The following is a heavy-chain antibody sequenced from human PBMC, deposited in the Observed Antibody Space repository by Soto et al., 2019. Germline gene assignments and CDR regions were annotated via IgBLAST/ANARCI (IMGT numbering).Heavy chain of an antibody. V-gene: IGHV3-23*01. Sequence: EVQLLESGGDLVQPGGSLRLSCSSSGFSFNNYVMNWVRQASGKGLEWVSTVSPTGDSTFYADSVKGRFTISRDNSKNTLYLQMNSLRAEDVAVYYCARRAITASTKSGAFDAWGQGTTVTVSS. D-gene: IGHD1-7*01. CDR2: VSPTGDST. J-gene: IGHJ3*01. CDR1: GFSFNNYV. CDR3: ARRAITASTKSGAFDA.